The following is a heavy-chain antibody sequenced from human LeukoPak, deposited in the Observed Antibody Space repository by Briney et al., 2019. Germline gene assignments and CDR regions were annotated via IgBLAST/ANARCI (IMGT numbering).Heavy chain of an antibody. Sequence: SETLSLTCTVSGGPISRGGYYWTWIRQHPGKGLEWIGYIHYSGSTYYNPSLKSRVTISVDTSKNQFSLKLTSVTAADTAVYYCARAEGYYGSGSAVDYWGQGTLVTVSS. D-gene: IGHD3-10*01. J-gene: IGHJ4*02. CDR2: IHYSGST. CDR3: ARAEGYYGSGSAVDY. V-gene: IGHV4-31*03. CDR1: GGPISRGGYY.